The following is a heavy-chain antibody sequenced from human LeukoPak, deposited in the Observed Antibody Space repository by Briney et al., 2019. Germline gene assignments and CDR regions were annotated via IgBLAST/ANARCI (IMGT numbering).Heavy chain of an antibody. CDR1: GFTFSSYE. CDR3: ARDRPSTSSPFDY. CDR2: ISSSGSTI. J-gene: IGHJ4*02. D-gene: IGHD6-6*01. Sequence: GGSLRLSCAASGFTFSSYEMNWVRQAPGKGLEWVSYISSSGSTIYYADSVKGRFTISRDNAKNSLYLQMNSLRAEDTAVYYCARDRPSTSSPFDYWGQGTLVTVSS. V-gene: IGHV3-48*03.